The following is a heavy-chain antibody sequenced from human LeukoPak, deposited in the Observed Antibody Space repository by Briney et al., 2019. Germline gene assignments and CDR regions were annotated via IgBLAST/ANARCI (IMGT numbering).Heavy chain of an antibody. V-gene: IGHV1-69*13. CDR1: GGTFSSYA. D-gene: IGHD1-26*01. Sequence: SVKVSCKASGGTFSSYAISWVRQAPGQGLEWMGGIIPIFGTANYAQKFQGRVTITADESTSTAYMELSSLRSEDTAVYYCATGRSGSYLFDYWGQGTLVTVSS. CDR3: ATGRSGSYLFDY. CDR2: IIPIFGTA. J-gene: IGHJ4*02.